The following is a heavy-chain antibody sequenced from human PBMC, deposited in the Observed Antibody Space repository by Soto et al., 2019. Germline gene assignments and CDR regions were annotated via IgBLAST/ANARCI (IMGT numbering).Heavy chain of an antibody. Sequence: SETLSLTCAVSGGSISSGGYSWSWLRQQPGKGLEWIGYINHSGSTYYNPSLKSRVTISVDRSKNQFSLKLSSVTAADTAVYYCARVFGSWSYPYYYPYVMAVRAQGTTVPV. J-gene: IGHJ6*01. CDR2: INHSGST. V-gene: IGHV4-30-2*01. CDR1: GGSISSGGYS. CDR3: ARVFGSWSYPYYYPYVMAV. D-gene: IGHD3-10*01.